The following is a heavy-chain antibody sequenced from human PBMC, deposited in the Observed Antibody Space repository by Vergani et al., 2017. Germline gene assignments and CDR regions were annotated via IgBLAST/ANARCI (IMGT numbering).Heavy chain of an antibody. J-gene: IGHJ2*01. CDR1: GFTFQAFA. Sequence: VEAGGGLVQPGGSLRLSCTASGFTFQAFAFHWVRQVSGRGLEWVSGIDRNYGVKNGNSFEGRFSISRDNAKKAVFLQMNNLRHEDTALYFGVKDNDYDADGPFDLWGRGNLVTVSS. V-gene: IGHV3-9*01. CDR3: VKDNDYDADGPFDL. D-gene: IGHD3-16*01. CDR2: IDRNYGVK.